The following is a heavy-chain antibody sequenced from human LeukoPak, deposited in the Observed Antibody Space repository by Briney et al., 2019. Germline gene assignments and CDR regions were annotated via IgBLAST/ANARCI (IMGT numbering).Heavy chain of an antibody. J-gene: IGHJ4*02. V-gene: IGHV3-21*01. D-gene: IGHD5-12*01. CDR1: GFTFSSYT. CDR2: ISSSRSYI. Sequence: PGGSLRLSCAASGFTFSSYTMNWVRQAPGQGLKWVSYISSSRSYIYYADSVKGRFTISRDNTMNSLFLQMNSLRAEDTAVYYCAPALSLYDYIYFDYWGQGTLVTVSS. CDR3: APALSLYDYIYFDY.